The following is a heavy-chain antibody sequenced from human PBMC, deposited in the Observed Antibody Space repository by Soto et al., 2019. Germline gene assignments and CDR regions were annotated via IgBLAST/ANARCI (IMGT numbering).Heavy chain of an antibody. D-gene: IGHD4-17*01. V-gene: IGHV1-18*01. CDR1: GYIFTNYG. CDR2: ISAYNGNT. Sequence: ASVKVSCKASGYIFTNYGISWVRQAPGQGLEWMGWISAYNGNTNYAQKLQGRVTMTTDTSTSTAYMELRSLRSDDTAVYYCAKDTRYGDYVRWFDSWGQGTLVTVSS. J-gene: IGHJ5*01. CDR3: AKDTRYGDYVRWFDS.